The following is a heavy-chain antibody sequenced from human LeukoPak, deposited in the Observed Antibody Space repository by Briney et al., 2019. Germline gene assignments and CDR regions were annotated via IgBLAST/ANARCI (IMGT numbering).Heavy chain of an antibody. V-gene: IGHV3-33*01. CDR2: IRYDGRNE. J-gene: IGHJ4*02. Sequence: PGRSLRLSCAASGFSFSSYGMHWVRQAPGKGLEWVAFIRYDGRNEYYADSVKGRFTISRDNSKNTLYLQINRLRAEDTAMYYCAREQSTALGVVSAGVDYWGQGTLVTVSS. CDR3: AREQSTALGVVSAGVDY. CDR1: GFSFSSYG. D-gene: IGHD3-3*01.